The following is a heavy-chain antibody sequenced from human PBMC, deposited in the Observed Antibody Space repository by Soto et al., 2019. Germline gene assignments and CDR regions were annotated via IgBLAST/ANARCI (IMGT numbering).Heavy chain of an antibody. Sequence: SETLPLTCAVYGGSFSGYYWSWIRQPPGQGLEWIGEINHSGSTNYNPSLKSRVTISVDTSKNQFSLKLSSVAAADTAVYYCARAGRIYGIAVAGTRKDLVYWGQGTLVTVSS. J-gene: IGHJ4*02. V-gene: IGHV4-34*01. CDR3: ARAGRIYGIAVAGTRKDLVY. CDR2: INHSGST. D-gene: IGHD6-19*01. CDR1: GGSFSGYY.